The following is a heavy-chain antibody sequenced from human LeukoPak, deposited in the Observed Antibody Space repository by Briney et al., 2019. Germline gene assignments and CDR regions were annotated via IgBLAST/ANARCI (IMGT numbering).Heavy chain of an antibody. V-gene: IGHV3-9*01. CDR2: ISWNSGSI. J-gene: IGHJ3*02. CDR3: AKDSVPRWLSSSWYLPHDAFDI. D-gene: IGHD6-13*01. Sequence: PGRSLRLSCAASGFTFDDYAMHWVRQAPGKGLEWVSGISWNSGSIGYADSVKGRFTISRDNAKNSLYLQMNSLRAEDTALYYCAKDSVPRWLSSSWYLPHDAFDIWGQGTMVTVSS. CDR1: GFTFDDYA.